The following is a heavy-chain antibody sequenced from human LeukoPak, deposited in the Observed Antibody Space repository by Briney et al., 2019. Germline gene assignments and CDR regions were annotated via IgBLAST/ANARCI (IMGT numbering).Heavy chain of an antibody. CDR3: AKEYSGSYYIDY. J-gene: IGHJ4*02. D-gene: IGHD1-26*01. Sequence: GRSLRLSCAASGFTFDDYAMHWVRQAPGKGLEWVSGISWNSGSIGSADSVKGRFTISRDNAKNSLYLQMNSLRAEDTALYYCAKEYSGSYYIDYWGQGTLVTVSS. V-gene: IGHV3-9*01. CDR2: ISWNSGSI. CDR1: GFTFDDYA.